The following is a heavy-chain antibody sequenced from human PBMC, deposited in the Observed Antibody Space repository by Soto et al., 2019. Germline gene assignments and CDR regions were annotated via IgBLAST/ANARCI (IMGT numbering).Heavy chain of an antibody. J-gene: IGHJ6*03. CDR2: MNPNSGNT. V-gene: IGHV1-8*01. Sequence: ASVKVSCKASGYTFTSYDINWVRQATGQGLEWMGWMNPNSGNTGYAQKFQGRVTMTRNTSISTAYMELSSLRSEDTAVYYCARNPDYGDYGRGYYYYYMDVWGKGTTVTSP. D-gene: IGHD4-17*01. CDR3: ARNPDYGDYGRGYYYYYMDV. CDR1: GYTFTSYD.